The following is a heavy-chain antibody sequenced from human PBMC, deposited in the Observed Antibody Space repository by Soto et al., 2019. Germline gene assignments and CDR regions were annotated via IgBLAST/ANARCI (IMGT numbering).Heavy chain of an antibody. V-gene: IGHV4-59*08. CDR3: ARGPKGPFREDTASYGHVTDEIYFDY. J-gene: IGHJ4*02. CDR1: GGSISSYY. CDR2: IYYSGST. Sequence: QVQLQESGPGLVKPSETLSLTCTVSGGSISSYYWSWIRQPPGKGLEWIGYIYYSGSTNYNPSLKSRVTISVDTSKNQFSLKLNSVTAADTAVYYCARGPKGPFREDTASYGHVTDEIYFDYWGQGTLVTVSS. D-gene: IGHD5-18*01.